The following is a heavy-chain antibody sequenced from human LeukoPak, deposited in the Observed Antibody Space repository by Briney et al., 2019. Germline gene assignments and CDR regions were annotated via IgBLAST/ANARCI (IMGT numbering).Heavy chain of an antibody. CDR1: GGSISSSSYY. V-gene: IGHV4-39*01. CDR3: ARGPGYSSSWYYFDY. D-gene: IGHD6-13*01. CDR2: IYYSGST. Sequence: SETLSLTCTVSGGSISSSSYYWGWIRQPPGKGLEWIGSIYYSGSTYYNPSLKGRVTISVDTSKNQFSLKLSSVTAADTAVYYCARGPGYSSSWYYFDYWGQGTLVTVSS. J-gene: IGHJ4*02.